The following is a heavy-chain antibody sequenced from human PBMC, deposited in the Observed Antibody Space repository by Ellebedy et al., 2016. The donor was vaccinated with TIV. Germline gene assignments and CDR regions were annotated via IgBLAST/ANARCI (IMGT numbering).Heavy chain of an antibody. J-gene: IGHJ6*03. CDR3: ARPMFYYHYYMDV. D-gene: IGHD3-10*02. Sequence: GGSLRLXCAASGFVFTSYSMNWVRKAPGKGLEWVASISDRNSKRFYSDSVKGRFIISRDDATSSLFLEMNTLRVEDTAVYYCARPMFYYHYYMDVWGKGTTVIV. CDR2: ISDRNSKR. CDR1: GFVFTSYS. V-gene: IGHV3-21*01.